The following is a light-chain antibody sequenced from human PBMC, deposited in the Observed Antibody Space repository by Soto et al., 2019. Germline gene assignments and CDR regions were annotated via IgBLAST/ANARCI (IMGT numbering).Light chain of an antibody. CDR1: QSVSSSY. CDR2: GAS. J-gene: IGKJ2*01. CDR3: QQYGSSPYT. Sequence: EIVLTQSPGTLSLSPGERATLSCRASQSVSSSYLAWYQQKPGQATRLLIYGASSRATGITDRFSGSGSGTDFTLTISRLEPEDFAVYYCQQYGSSPYTFGQGT. V-gene: IGKV3-20*01.